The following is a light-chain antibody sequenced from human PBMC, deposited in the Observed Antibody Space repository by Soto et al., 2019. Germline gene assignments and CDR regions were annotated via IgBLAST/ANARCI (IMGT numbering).Light chain of an antibody. CDR1: QSVSSSY. CDR2: GAS. Sequence: EIVLTQSPGTLSLSPGERATLSCRASQSVSSSYLAGYQQKPGQAPRLLIYGASSRATAIPDRFSGSGSGTDFTLTISRLGPEDFAVYYCQQYAISPWTFGQGTKVEIK. V-gene: IGKV3-20*01. J-gene: IGKJ1*01. CDR3: QQYAISPWT.